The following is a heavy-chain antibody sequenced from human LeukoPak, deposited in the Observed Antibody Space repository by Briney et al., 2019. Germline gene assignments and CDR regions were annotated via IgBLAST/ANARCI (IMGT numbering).Heavy chain of an antibody. CDR3: ARKARTTVTRYYFDY. J-gene: IGHJ4*02. CDR2: INHSGST. D-gene: IGHD4-11*01. CDR1: GGSFSGYY. Sequence: SETLSLTCAVYGGSFSGYYWSWIRQPPGKELEWIGEINHSGSTNYNPSLKSRVTISVDTSKNQFSLKLSSVTAADTAVYYCARKARTTVTRYYFDYWGQGTLVTVSS. V-gene: IGHV4-34*01.